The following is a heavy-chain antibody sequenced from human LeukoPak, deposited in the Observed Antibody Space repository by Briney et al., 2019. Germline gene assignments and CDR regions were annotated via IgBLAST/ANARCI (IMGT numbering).Heavy chain of an antibody. J-gene: IGHJ4*02. CDR3: AKDYGSSWYPYFDY. CDR2: ISGSGGST. Sequence: GGSLRLSCAASGFTFSSYAMSWVRQAPGNGLEWVSAISGSGGSTYYADSVKGRFTISRDNSKNTLYLQMNSLRAEDTAVYYCAKDYGSSWYPYFDYWGQGTLVTVSS. V-gene: IGHV3-23*01. D-gene: IGHD6-13*01. CDR1: GFTFSSYA.